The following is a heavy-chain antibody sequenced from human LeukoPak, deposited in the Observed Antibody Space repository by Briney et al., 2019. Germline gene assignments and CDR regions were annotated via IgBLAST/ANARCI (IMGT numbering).Heavy chain of an antibody. J-gene: IGHJ4*02. CDR1: GFTFSIYW. D-gene: IGHD2-15*01. V-gene: IGHV3-7*02. CDR3: AIGGRDLR. CDR2: IKYDGSEK. Sequence: GGSLRLSCAASGFTFSIYWMTWVRQAPGKGLEWVANIKYDGSEKSYVDSVKGRFAISRDNAKNSLYLQMNSLRAEDTAVYCCAIGGRDLRWGLGTLVTVSS.